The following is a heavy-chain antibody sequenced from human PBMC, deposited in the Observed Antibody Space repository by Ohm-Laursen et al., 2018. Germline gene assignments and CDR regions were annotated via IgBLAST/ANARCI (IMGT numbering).Heavy chain of an antibody. Sequence: LRLSCAPSVFFFLRYALCWVGQAPGKALDWVASISSGSGYLYYLDSVKGRFTISSDNAKNSLYLQMNRLRAEYTAVYYYYRGLWPAATRNYFDYWGQGTLVTVSS. J-gene: IGHJ4*02. CDR2: ISSGSGYL. V-gene: IGHV3-21*01. CDR3: YRGLWPAATRNYFDY. D-gene: IGHD2-2*01. CDR1: VFFFLRYA.